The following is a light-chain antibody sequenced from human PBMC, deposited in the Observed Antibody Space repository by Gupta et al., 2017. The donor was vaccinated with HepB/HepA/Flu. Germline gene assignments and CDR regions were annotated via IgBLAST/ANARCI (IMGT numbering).Light chain of an antibody. CDR3: NCRDSSGNVV. J-gene: IGLJ2*01. Sequence: SSELTQDPPVSVALGQPVRNTGQGDSLRNSYASWFQQKPGQAPKLVLYGNNIRPSGIPDQLSGSNSGNTASLTIAGTQAEDEADYYCNCRDSSGNVVFGGGTRLTVL. CDR1: SLRNSY. V-gene: IGLV3-19*01. CDR2: GNN.